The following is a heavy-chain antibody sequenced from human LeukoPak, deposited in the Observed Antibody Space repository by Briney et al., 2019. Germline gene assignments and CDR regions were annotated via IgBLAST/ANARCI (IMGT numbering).Heavy chain of an antibody. Sequence: GGSLRLSCAASGFAFTTHGMNWVRQAPGKGLEWVSYVSSSSSTIYYADSVKGRFTISRDNAQNSLYLQMNSLRDEDTAVYYCARASTWVPGKDSSGYYYPYAFDLWGQGTMVTVSS. CDR1: GFAFTTHG. CDR2: VSSSSSTI. CDR3: ARASTWVPGKDSSGYYYPYAFDL. V-gene: IGHV3-48*02. J-gene: IGHJ3*01. D-gene: IGHD3-22*01.